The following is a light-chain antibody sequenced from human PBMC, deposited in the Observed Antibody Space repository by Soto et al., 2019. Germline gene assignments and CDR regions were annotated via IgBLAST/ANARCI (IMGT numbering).Light chain of an antibody. CDR1: QRVSSN. J-gene: IGKJ1*01. CDR3: QQYKDWPRT. CDR2: GAS. V-gene: IGKV3-15*01. Sequence: VMTQSPLMLSVSPGERATLSCRASQRVSSNLAWYQQRPGQAPRLLSQGASTRATGGPAGVSGRGSGKEGTRTTSGLQSEDFAFYSCQQYKDWPRTFGQGTKVDIK.